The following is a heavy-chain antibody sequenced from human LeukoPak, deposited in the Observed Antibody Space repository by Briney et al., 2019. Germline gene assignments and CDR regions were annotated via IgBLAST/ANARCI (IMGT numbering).Heavy chain of an antibody. CDR1: GGSFSGYY. Sequence: SETLSLTCAVYGGSFSGYYWSWIRQPPGKGLEWIGEINHSGNTNYNPSLKSRVTISVDTSKNQFSLKLTSVTAADTAVYYCASLRSPGYWGQGTLVTVSS. V-gene: IGHV4-34*01. CDR2: INHSGNT. J-gene: IGHJ4*02. CDR3: ASLRSPGY. D-gene: IGHD4-17*01.